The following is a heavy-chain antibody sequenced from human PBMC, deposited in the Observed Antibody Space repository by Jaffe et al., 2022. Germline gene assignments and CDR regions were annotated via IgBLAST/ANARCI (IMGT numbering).Heavy chain of an antibody. D-gene: IGHD5-12*01. CDR1: GGSISSGSYY. V-gene: IGHV4-61*02. CDR3: VRASEYSGYGYYFDY. Sequence: QVQLQESGPGLVKPSQTLSLTCTVSGGSISSGSYYWSWIRQPAGKGLEWIGRIYTSGSTNYNPSLKSRVTISVDTSKNQFSLRLSSVTAADTAVYYCVRASEYSGYGYYFDYWGQGTLVTVSS. CDR2: IYTSGST. J-gene: IGHJ4*02.